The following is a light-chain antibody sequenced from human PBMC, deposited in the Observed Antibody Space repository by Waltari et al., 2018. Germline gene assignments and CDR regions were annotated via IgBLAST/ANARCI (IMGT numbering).Light chain of an antibody. V-gene: IGKV3-20*01. Sequence: EIVLTQSPGTLSLSPGERATLSCRASQSVSSSYLAWYQQKPGQAPGLLIYGASSRGTGIPDRFSGSGSGTDFTLTISRLEPEDFAVYYCQQYGSSQYTFGQGTKLEIK. CDR2: GAS. CDR3: QQYGSSQYT. J-gene: IGKJ2*01. CDR1: QSVSSSY.